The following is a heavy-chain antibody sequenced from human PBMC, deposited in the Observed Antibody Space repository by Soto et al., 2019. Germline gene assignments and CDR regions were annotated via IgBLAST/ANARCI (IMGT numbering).Heavy chain of an antibody. CDR2: VNPSGGSA. D-gene: IGHD2-15*01. CDR1: GYIFTTYS. V-gene: IGHV1-46*01. J-gene: IGHJ1*01. Sequence: ASVKVSCKTSGYIFTTYSMHWVRQAPGQGLEWMGVVNPSGGSAHYAQSFEGRVTLTRDTSTSTFYMELSSLRSEDTAVYYCAREENCRGGTCYSEYFHHWGQGTLVTVSS. CDR3: AREENCRGGTCYSEYFHH.